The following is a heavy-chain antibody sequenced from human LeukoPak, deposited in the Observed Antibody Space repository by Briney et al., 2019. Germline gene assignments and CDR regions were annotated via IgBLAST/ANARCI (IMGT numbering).Heavy chain of an antibody. J-gene: IGHJ4*02. V-gene: IGHV3-30*18. CDR1: GFTFSSYG. Sequence: GRSLGLSCAASGFTFSSYGMHWVRQAPGKGLEWVAVISYDGSNKYYADSVKGRFTISRDNSKNTLYLQVNSLRAEDTAVYYCAKDYCSSTSCPNYWGQGTLVTVSS. CDR2: ISYDGSNK. CDR3: AKDYCSSTSCPNY. D-gene: IGHD2-2*01.